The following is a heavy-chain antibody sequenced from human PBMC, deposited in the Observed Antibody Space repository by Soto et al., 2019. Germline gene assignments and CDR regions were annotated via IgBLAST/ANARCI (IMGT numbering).Heavy chain of an antibody. D-gene: IGHD6-6*01. CDR3: AKYGKSDSSPSVHYYDMDV. Sequence: GGSLRLSCAASGFTFSSYAMSWVRQAPGKGLEWVSTISNIGGSTYYADSVKGRFTISRDNSKSTLYLQMNSLRADDTAVYYCAKYGKSDSSPSVHYYDMDVWGQGTTVTVSS. J-gene: IGHJ6*02. CDR2: ISNIGGST. CDR1: GFTFSSYA. V-gene: IGHV3-23*01.